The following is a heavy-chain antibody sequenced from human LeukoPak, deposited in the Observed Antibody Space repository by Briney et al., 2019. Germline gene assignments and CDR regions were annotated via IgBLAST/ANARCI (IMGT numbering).Heavy chain of an antibody. V-gene: IGHV4-34*01. J-gene: IGHJ4*02. CDR3: ASALAYGSGLGDY. D-gene: IGHD3-10*01. Sequence: SETLSLTCAVYGGSFSGYYWSWIRQPPGKGLEWIGEINHSGSTNYNPSLKSRVTISVDTSKNQFSLKLSSVTAADTAVYYCASALAYGSGLGDYWGQGTLVTVSS. CDR1: GGSFSGYY. CDR2: INHSGST.